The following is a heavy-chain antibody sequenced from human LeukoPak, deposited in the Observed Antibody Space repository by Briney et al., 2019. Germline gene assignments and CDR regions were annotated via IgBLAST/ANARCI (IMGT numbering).Heavy chain of an antibody. D-gene: IGHD6-19*01. CDR2: ISYDGSNK. Sequence: GGSLRLSCAASGFTFSSYGMHWVRQAPGKGLEWVAVISYDGSNKYYADSVKGRFTISRDNSKNTLYLQMNSLRAEDTAVYYCAKDTAVAGLFDYWGQGTLVTVSS. CDR3: AKDTAVAGLFDY. CDR1: GFTFSSYG. J-gene: IGHJ4*02. V-gene: IGHV3-30*18.